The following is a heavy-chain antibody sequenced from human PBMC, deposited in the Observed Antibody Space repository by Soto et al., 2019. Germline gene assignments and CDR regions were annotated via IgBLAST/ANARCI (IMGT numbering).Heavy chain of an antibody. Sequence: QAQLVQSGAEVKKPGASVKVSCKTSGYTFTTFGVSWLRQAPGQGLEWMGWILTSIGATLYAQTFQGRITMTTDTSTSTAYMELGSLRSDDTAVYYCVRDPTGGADWFDPWGQGTLVTVSS. D-gene: IGHD3-16*01. J-gene: IGHJ5*02. CDR3: VRDPTGGADWFDP. CDR2: ILTSIGAT. CDR1: GYTFTTFG. V-gene: IGHV1-18*01.